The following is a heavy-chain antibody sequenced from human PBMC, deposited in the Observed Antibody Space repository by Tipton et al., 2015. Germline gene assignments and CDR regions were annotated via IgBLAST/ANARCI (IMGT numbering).Heavy chain of an antibody. J-gene: IGHJ6*02. CDR1: GGSISSYY. V-gene: IGHV4-4*07. CDR2: IYYSGNT. Sequence: TLSLTCTVSGGSISSYYWSWIRQPAGKGLEWIGHIYYSGNTNYNPSLKSRVPMSVDTSKNLFSLNLRSVTAADTAVYYCARVRRNDFYGLDVWGQGTTVTVSS. CDR3: ARVRRNDFYGLDV.